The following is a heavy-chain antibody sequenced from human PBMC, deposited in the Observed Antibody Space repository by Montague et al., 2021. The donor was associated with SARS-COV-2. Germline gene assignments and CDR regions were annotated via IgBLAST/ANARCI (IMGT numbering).Heavy chain of an antibody. CDR3: AGGWGDITIFGVVIILTAGASDY. Sequence: SLSLSCAASGFTFSSYSMNWVRQAPGKGLEWVSSISSSSSYIYYADSVKGRFTISRDNAKNSLYLQMNSLRAEDTAVYYCAGGWGDITIFGVVIILTAGASDYWGQGTLVTVSS. V-gene: IGHV3-21*01. J-gene: IGHJ4*02. CDR2: ISSSSSYI. D-gene: IGHD3-3*01. CDR1: GFTFSSYS.